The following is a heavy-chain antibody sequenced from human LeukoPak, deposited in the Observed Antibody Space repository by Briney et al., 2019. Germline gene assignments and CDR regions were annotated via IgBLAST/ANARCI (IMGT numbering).Heavy chain of an antibody. CDR2: ISSSSSYI. J-gene: IGHJ3*02. CDR3: AREEYSSGWYLGAFDI. D-gene: IGHD6-19*01. Sequence: GGSLRLSCAASGFTFSSYSMNWVRQAPGKGLEWVSSISSSSSYIYYADSVKGRFTISRDNAQNSLYLQMNSLRAEDTAVYYCAREEYSSGWYLGAFDIWGQGTMVTVSS. V-gene: IGHV3-21*01. CDR1: GFTFSSYS.